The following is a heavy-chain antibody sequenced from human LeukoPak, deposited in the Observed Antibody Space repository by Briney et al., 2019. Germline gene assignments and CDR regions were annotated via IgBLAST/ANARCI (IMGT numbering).Heavy chain of an antibody. Sequence: GGSLRLSCAASGFTFSNSAMSWVRQAPGKGLEWVSTLSGSGITTYYADSVNGRFTISRDNSKNTLYLQMNSLRAEDTAVYYCAKGIYSSGWSYFDYWGHGTLVTVSS. J-gene: IGHJ4*01. CDR3: AKGIYSSGWSYFDY. V-gene: IGHV3-23*01. D-gene: IGHD6-19*01. CDR1: GFTFSNSA. CDR2: LSGSGITT.